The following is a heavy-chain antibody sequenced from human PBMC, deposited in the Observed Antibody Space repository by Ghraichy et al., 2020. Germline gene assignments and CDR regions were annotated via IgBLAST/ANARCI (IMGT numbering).Heavy chain of an antibody. D-gene: IGHD1-26*01. J-gene: IGHJ4*02. Sequence: GESLNISCAASGFTFSSYAMTWVRQAPGKGLEWVSAISGSGGSTYYADSVKGRFTISRDNSKNTLYLQMNSLRAEDTAVYYCAKELVELRRGGDFDYWGQGTLVTVSS. CDR3: AKELVELRRGGDFDY. CDR2: ISGSGGST. CDR1: GFTFSSYA. V-gene: IGHV3-23*01.